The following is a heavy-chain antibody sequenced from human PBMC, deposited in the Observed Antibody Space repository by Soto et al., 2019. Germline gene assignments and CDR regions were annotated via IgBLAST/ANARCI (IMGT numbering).Heavy chain of an antibody. V-gene: IGHV3-21*01. CDR2: ISSSSSNI. CDR3: ARSFSGLWFGEGAFDI. Sequence: GVLRLSCAASGFTFSSYSMNWVRQAPGKGLEWVSSISSSSSNIYYSDSVKGRFTISRDNAKNSLFLQMNSLRAEDTAVYYCARSFSGLWFGEGAFDIWGQGTMVTVSS. D-gene: IGHD3-10*01. CDR1: GFTFSSYS. J-gene: IGHJ3*02.